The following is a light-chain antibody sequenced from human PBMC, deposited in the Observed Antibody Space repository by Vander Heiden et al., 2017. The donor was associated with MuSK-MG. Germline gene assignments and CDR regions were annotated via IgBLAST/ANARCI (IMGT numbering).Light chain of an antibody. V-gene: IGLV1-40*01. CDR3: QSYYSSRIVLLV. Sequence: QSVLTPPPSVSGAPGQRVPISCTGSSSNIGAGYDVAWSQQLPGSDTNLLIYCNSNRPSGVPARLSASKSATSAALAITGLQAADEADYYCQSYYSSRIVLLVFGGGTKLTVL. CDR2: CNS. CDR1: SSNIGAGYD. J-gene: IGLJ2*01.